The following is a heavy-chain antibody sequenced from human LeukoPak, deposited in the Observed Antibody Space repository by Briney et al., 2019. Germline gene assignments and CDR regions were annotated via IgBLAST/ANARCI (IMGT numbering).Heavy chain of an antibody. J-gene: IGHJ4*02. V-gene: IGHV4-4*08. CDR2: IYTSGST. Sequence: SETLSLTCAVYDGSFSAYYWSWIRQPPGKGLEWIGRIYTSGSTNYNPSLKSRVTISGDTSKNQFSLRLSSVTAADTAVYYCARASYSYDINGWVPFDYWGQGTLVTVSS. CDR3: ARASYSYDINGWVPFDY. D-gene: IGHD3-22*01. CDR1: DGSFSAYY.